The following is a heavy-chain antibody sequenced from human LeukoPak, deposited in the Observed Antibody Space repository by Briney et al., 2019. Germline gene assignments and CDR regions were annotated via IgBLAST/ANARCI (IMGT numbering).Heavy chain of an antibody. CDR2: ITAGNGNT. Sequence: GASVKVSCKASGYNFRNYGIGWVRQAPRQGLEWMGWITAGNGNTNYAQKAQGRVTMTTDTSTSTAYMELRSLRSDDTAVYFCARDSARGYSYGYNAFDIWGQGTMVTVSS. CDR3: ARDSARGYSYGYNAFDI. CDR1: GYNFRNYG. D-gene: IGHD5-18*01. V-gene: IGHV1-18*01. J-gene: IGHJ3*02.